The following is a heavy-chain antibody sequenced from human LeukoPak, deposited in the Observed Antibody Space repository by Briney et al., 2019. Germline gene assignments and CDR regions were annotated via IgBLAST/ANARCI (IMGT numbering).Heavy chain of an antibody. CDR3: ARRPMVRGVSLFGDDY. Sequence: ASVKVSCKASGYTFTGYYMHRVRQAPGQGLEWMGRINPNSGGTNYAQKFQGRVTMTRDTSISTAYMELSRLRSDDTAVYYCARRPMVRGVSLFGDDYWGQGTLVTVSS. D-gene: IGHD3-10*01. CDR1: GYTFTGYY. J-gene: IGHJ4*02. V-gene: IGHV1-2*06. CDR2: INPNSGGT.